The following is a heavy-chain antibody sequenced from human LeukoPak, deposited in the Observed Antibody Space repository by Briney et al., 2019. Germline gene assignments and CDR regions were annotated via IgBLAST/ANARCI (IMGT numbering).Heavy chain of an antibody. J-gene: IGHJ4*02. CDR3: ARKSMAAVGTFDY. CDR2: INPNTGDT. Sequence: ASVTVSCKAAGYTFTGYFMHGVRQAPGQGLEWMGWINPNTGDTRYAQKFQGRVTMTRDTSISTAYLELSRLRSDDTALYYCARKSMAAVGTFDYWGQGTLVTVSS. V-gene: IGHV1-2*02. CDR1: GYTFTGYF. D-gene: IGHD6-13*01.